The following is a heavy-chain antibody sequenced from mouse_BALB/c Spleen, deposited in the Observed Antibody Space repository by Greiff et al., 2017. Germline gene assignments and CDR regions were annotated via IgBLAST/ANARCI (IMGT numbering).Heavy chain of an antibody. CDR3: ARGITTVVATYYWYFDV. V-gene: IGHV1-4*01. CDR1: GYTFTSYT. J-gene: IGHJ1*01. Sequence: QVQLQQSGAELARPGASVKMSCKASGYTFTSYTMHWVKQRPGQGLEWIGYINPSSGYTNYNQKFKDKATLTADKSSSTAYMQLSSLTSEDSAVYYCARGITTVVATYYWYFDVWGAGTTVTVSS. CDR2: INPSSGYT. D-gene: IGHD1-1*01.